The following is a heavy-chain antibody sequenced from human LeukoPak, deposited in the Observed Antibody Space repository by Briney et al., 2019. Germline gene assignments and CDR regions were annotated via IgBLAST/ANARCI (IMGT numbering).Heavy chain of an antibody. CDR3: ARGLGTYYDSSGYYQFGSHRGPEIDY. V-gene: IGHV1-2*02. D-gene: IGHD3-22*01. Sequence: EASVKVSCKASGYTFTGYYMHWVRQAPGQGLEWMGWINPNSGGTNYAQKFQGRVTMTRDTSISTAYMELSRLRSDDTAVYYCARGLGTYYDSSGYYQFGSHRGPEIDYWGQGTLVTVSS. CDR2: INPNSGGT. J-gene: IGHJ4*02. CDR1: GYTFTGYY.